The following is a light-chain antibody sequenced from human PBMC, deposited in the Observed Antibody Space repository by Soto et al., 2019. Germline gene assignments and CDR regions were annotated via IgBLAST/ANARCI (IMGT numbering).Light chain of an antibody. CDR1: SSNIGAGYA. Sequence: QSVLTQPPSVSGAPGQRVTISCTGSSSNIGAGYAVHWYQQLPGTAPKLLIYSNINRPSGVPDRFSGSKSATSASLAITGLQDEGEADYYCQSYDSSPIFGTGTKVTVL. CDR2: SNI. J-gene: IGLJ1*01. V-gene: IGLV1-40*01. CDR3: QSYDSSPI.